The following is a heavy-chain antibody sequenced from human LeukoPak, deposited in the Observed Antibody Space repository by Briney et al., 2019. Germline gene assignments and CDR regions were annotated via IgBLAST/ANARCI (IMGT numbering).Heavy chain of an antibody. CDR1: GYRFTSYC. J-gene: IGHJ5*02. D-gene: IGHD2-2*01. V-gene: IGHV5-51*01. Sequence: GESLQISCQGSGYRFTSYCIGWVRQLPGKGLEWMGIIYPGDSDTRYSPSFQGQVTISADKSISTAYLQWSSLKASDTAMYYCARLHCSSTSCYSPFDPWGQGTLVTVSS. CDR2: IYPGDSDT. CDR3: ARLHCSSTSCYSPFDP.